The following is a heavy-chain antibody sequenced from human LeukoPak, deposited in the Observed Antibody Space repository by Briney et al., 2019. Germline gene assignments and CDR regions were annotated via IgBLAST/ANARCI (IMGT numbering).Heavy chain of an antibody. CDR2: IYYSGST. V-gene: IGHV4-59*01. D-gene: IGHD5-24*01. CDR1: GGSLSSYY. CDR3: ARGKVEMATIRAFDI. J-gene: IGHJ3*02. Sequence: SETLSLTCTVSGGSLSSYYWSWIRQPPGKGLEWIGYIYYSGSTNYNPSLKSRVTISVDTSKNQISLKLSSVTAADTAVYYCARGKVEMATIRAFDIWGQGTMVTVSS.